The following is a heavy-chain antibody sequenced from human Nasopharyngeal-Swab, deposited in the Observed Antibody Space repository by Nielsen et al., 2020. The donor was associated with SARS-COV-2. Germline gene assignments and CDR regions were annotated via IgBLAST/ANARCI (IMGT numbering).Heavy chain of an antibody. CDR1: GFTFSNYA. CDR2: INNSGGNT. V-gene: IGHV3-23*01. J-gene: IGHJ4*02. D-gene: IGHD5-12*01. CDR3: ARAWWLRGYFDY. Sequence: GGSLRLSCAASGFTFSNYAMTWVRQAPGKGLEWVSGINNSGGNTYYPDSVKGRFTISRDNAKNSLYLQMNSLRDEDTAVYYCARAWWLRGYFDYWGQGTLVTVSS.